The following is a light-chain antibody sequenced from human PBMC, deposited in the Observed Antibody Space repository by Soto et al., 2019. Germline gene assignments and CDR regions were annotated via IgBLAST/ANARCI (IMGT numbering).Light chain of an antibody. Sequence: VITHSPATLSVSPGYRATLSCRASQSVSSNLAWYQHRPFQAPRLLIYGVSTRDTVVPDRFSGSASGTEFTLTISSLQSEDFAVYYCQQYNNWPRTFGQGTRLEIK. CDR2: GVS. J-gene: IGKJ5*01. CDR1: QSVSSN. V-gene: IGKV3-15*01. CDR3: QQYNNWPRT.